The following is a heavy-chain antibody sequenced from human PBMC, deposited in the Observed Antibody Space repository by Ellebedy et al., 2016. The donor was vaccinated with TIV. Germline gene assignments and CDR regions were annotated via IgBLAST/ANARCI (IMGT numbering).Heavy chain of an antibody. D-gene: IGHD3-10*01. CDR2: VRYDGSKT. V-gene: IGHV3-30*02. J-gene: IGHJ4*02. Sequence: GESLKISCEASGFTFSGYGLHWVRQAPGKGLEWVAFVRYDGSKTYYADSVKGRFTISRDNSKNMLYLQMNSLRDEDTAVYYCAKGLWFGERGCWGQGTLVTVSS. CDR1: GFTFSGYG. CDR3: AKGLWFGERGC.